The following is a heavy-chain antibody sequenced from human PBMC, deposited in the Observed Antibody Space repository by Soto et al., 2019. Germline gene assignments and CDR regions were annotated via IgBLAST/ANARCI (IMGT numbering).Heavy chain of an antibody. CDR2: IYYSGST. V-gene: IGHV4-61*01. D-gene: IGHD2-8*01. CDR3: ARGGPLMATFDY. CDR1: GGSVSSGSYY. J-gene: IGHJ4*02. Sequence: KTSETLSLTCTVSGGSVSSGSYYWSWIRQPPGKGLEWIGYIYYSGSTNYNPSLKSRVTISVDTSKNQFSLKLSSVTAADTAVYYCARGGPLMATFDYWGQGTLVTVSS.